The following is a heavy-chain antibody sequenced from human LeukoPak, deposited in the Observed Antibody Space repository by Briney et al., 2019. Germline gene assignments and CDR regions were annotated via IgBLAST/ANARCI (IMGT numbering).Heavy chain of an antibody. CDR3: ARDLDTMTPGED. Sequence: ASVKVSCKASGYTFTSYYMHWVRQAPGQGLEWMGIINPSGGSTSYAQKFQGRVTMTRDMSTSTVYMELRSLRSDDTAVYYCARDLDTMTPGEDWGQGTLVTVSS. J-gene: IGHJ4*02. V-gene: IGHV1-46*01. CDR2: INPSGGST. D-gene: IGHD3-22*01. CDR1: GYTFTSYY.